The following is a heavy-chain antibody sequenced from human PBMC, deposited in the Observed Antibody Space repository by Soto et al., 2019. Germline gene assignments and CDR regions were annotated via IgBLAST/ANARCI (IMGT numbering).Heavy chain of an antibody. CDR2: IYSGGST. CDR1: GFTVSSNY. Sequence: EVQLVESGGGLIQPGGSLRLSCAASGFTVSSNYMSWVRQAPGKGLEWVSVIYSGGSTYYADSVKGRCTISRDKSKSTLYLQMNSLRVEDTAVYYCARDVESSGRVEYFQHWGQGTLVTVSS. J-gene: IGHJ1*01. CDR3: ARDVESSGRVEYFQH. D-gene: IGHD3-22*01. V-gene: IGHV3-53*01.